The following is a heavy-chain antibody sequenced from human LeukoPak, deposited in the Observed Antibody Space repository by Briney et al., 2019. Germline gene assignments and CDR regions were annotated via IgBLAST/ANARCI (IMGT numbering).Heavy chain of an antibody. CDR1: GFTFSNYA. Sequence: GGSLRLSCAASGFTFSNYAMHWVRQAPGKGLEWVAVIWYDGSNKYYADSVKGRFTISRDNSKNTLYLQMNSLRAEDTAVYYCARERGLYGGNLDDAFDIWGQGTMVTVSS. D-gene: IGHD4-23*01. V-gene: IGHV3-33*08. CDR2: IWYDGSNK. CDR3: ARERGLYGGNLDDAFDI. J-gene: IGHJ3*02.